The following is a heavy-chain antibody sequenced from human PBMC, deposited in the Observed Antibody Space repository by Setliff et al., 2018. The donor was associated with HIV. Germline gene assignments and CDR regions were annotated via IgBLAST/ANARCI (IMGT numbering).Heavy chain of an antibody. D-gene: IGHD3-10*01. V-gene: IGHV4-39*02. Sequence: PSETLSLTCTVSGGSISSSSYYWGWIRQPPGKGLEWIGSIYHSGSTYYNPSLKSRVTISVDTSKNQFSLKLSSVTAADTAVYYCARELLRSWDGSENSYKPYYFDYWGQGTLVTVSS. CDR2: IYHSGST. CDR1: GGSISSSSYY. CDR3: ARELLRSWDGSENSYKPYYFDY. J-gene: IGHJ4*02.